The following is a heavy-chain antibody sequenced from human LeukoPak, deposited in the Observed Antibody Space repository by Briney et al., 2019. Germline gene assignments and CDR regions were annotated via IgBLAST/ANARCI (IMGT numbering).Heavy chain of an antibody. J-gene: IGHJ4*02. Sequence: ASVKVSCKASGYTFTSYGISWVRQAPGQGLEWMGWISAYNGNTNYAQKLQGRVTMTTDTSTSTAYMELRSLRSDDTAVYYCARIAILWFGELSYNFDYWGQGTLVTVSS. CDR2: ISAYNGNT. V-gene: IGHV1-18*01. D-gene: IGHD3-10*01. CDR1: GYTFTSYG. CDR3: ARIAILWFGELSYNFDY.